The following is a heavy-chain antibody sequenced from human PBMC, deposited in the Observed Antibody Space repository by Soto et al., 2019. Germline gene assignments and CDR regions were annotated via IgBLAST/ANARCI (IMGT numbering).Heavy chain of an antibody. CDR3: ARDWDSSSYYYYGMDV. CDR1: GYSFTSNG. J-gene: IGHJ6*02. Sequence: ASVKVSCKASGYSFTSNGISWVRQAPGQGLEWMGWISVDKGNTNYAQKLQGRVTITRDTSTSTAYMELRSLRSEDTAVYYCARDWDSSSYYYYGMDVWGQGTTVTVSS. V-gene: IGHV1-18*01. D-gene: IGHD6-6*01. CDR2: ISVDKGNT.